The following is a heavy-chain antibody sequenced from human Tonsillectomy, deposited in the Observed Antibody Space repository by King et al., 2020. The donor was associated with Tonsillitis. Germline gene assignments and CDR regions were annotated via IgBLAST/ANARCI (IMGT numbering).Heavy chain of an antibody. CDR1: GFTFSSYE. CDR2: ISSSGSTI. Sequence: QLVQSGGGLVQPGGSLRLSCAASGFTFSSYEMNWVRQAPGKGLEWVSYISSSGSTIYYADSVKGRFTISRDNAKNSLYLQMNSLRAEDTAVYYCARDRETYYDFWSLLSVWGKGTTVTVSS. V-gene: IGHV3-48*03. CDR3: ARDRETYYDFWSLLSV. J-gene: IGHJ6*04. D-gene: IGHD3-3*01.